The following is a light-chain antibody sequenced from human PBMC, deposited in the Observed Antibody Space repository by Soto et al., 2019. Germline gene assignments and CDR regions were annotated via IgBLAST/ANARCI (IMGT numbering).Light chain of an antibody. Sequence: EIVLTQSPGTLSLSPGERATLSCRASQSVSSSYLAWYQQKPGQAPRLLIYGASSGATGIPDRFSGSGSGTDFTLTISRLEPEDFVVYHCQQYGSSPWTFGQGTKVDIK. CDR3: QQYGSSPWT. J-gene: IGKJ1*01. CDR1: QSVSSSY. CDR2: GAS. V-gene: IGKV3-20*01.